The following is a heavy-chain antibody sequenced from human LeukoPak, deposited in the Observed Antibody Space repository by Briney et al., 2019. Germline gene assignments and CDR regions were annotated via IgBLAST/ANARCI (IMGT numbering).Heavy chain of an antibody. CDR2: IYYSGST. Sequence: SETLSLTCTVSGGSISSYYWSWIRQPPGKGLEWIGYIYYSGSTNYNPSLKSRVTISVDTSKNQFSLKLSSVTAADTAVYYCARLSCGDYHDSSGSCAGEGSMDVWGQGTTVIVSS. D-gene: IGHD3-22*01. V-gene: IGHV4-59*01. J-gene: IGHJ6*02. CDR3: ARLSCGDYHDSSGSCAGEGSMDV. CDR1: GGSISSYY.